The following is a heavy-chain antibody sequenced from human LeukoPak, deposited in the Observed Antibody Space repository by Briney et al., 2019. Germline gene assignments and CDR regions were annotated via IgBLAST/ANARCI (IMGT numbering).Heavy chain of an antibody. D-gene: IGHD3-9*01. V-gene: IGHV4-59*08. CDR1: GVSIFSFY. Sequence: SETLSLTCTVSGVSIFSFYWNWVRQPPGKGLEWIGYTHYSGSTNYNPSLKSRVTISVDTSKSQFSLKLTSASAADTAVYYCATGRSIRYFDYWGQGTLLTVSS. CDR3: ATGRSIRYFDY. J-gene: IGHJ4*02. CDR2: THYSGST.